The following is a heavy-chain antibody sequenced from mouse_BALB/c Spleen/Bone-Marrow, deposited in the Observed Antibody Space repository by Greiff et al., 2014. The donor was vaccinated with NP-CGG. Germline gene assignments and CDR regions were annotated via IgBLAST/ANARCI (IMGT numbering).Heavy chain of an antibody. CDR2: IYPGDGDT. D-gene: IGHD4-1*01. CDR3: ARGGRLTGYYFDY. J-gene: IGHJ2*01. V-gene: IGHV1-80*01. Sequence: VQLQQSGAELVRPGSSVKISGKASGYAFSSYWMNWVKQRPGQGLEWIGQIYPGDGDTNYNGNFKDKATLTTDKSSTTAYMQLSSLTSEDSAVYFCARGGRLTGYYFDYWGQGTTLTVSS. CDR1: GYAFSSYW.